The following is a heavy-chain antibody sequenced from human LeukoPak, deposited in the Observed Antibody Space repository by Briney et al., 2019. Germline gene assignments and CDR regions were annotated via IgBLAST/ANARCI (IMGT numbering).Heavy chain of an antibody. D-gene: IGHD4-17*01. J-gene: IGHJ6*02. CDR2: IYYSGST. V-gene: IGHV4-61*05. CDR3: ASSDYGDYPRYYGMDV. CDR1: GGSISSSSYY. Sequence: SETLSLTCTVSGGSISSSSYYWGWIRQPPGKGLEWIGYIYYSGSTNYNPSLKSRVTISVDTSKNQFSLKLSSVTAADTAVYYCASSDYGDYPRYYGMDVWGQGTTVTVSS.